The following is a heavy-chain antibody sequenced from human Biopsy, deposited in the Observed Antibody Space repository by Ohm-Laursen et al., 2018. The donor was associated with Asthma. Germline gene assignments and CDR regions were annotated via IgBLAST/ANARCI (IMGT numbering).Heavy chain of an antibody. CDR2: INPNSGGT. J-gene: IGHJ5*02. Sequence: AASVKVSCKASGYTFIGCHIHWMRQAPGQGLEWMGRINPNSGGTNYAQKFQGRVTMTRDTSISTAYMEASRLRSDDTAVYYCARGQKSAGDRWFDPWGQGTLVTVSS. CDR3: ARGQKSAGDRWFDP. D-gene: IGHD6-13*01. V-gene: IGHV1-2*06. CDR1: GYTFIGCH.